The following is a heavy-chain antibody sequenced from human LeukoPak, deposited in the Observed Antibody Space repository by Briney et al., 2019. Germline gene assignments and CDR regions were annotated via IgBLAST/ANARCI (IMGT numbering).Heavy chain of an antibody. V-gene: IGHV3-23*01. D-gene: IGHD2-2*01. CDR1: GFTFSSYA. Sequence: GGSLRLSCAASGFTFSSYAMNWVRQAPGKGLEWVSIISGSGGTTYYADSVKGRFTISRDNSKNTLYLQMDSLRADDTAVYYCARDYGYCSSTSCRWEYFDYWGQGTLVTVSS. CDR2: ISGSGGTT. CDR3: ARDYGYCSSTSCRWEYFDY. J-gene: IGHJ4*02.